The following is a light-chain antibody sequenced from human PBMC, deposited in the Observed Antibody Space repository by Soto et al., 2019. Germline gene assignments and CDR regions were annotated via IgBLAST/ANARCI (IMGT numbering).Light chain of an antibody. V-gene: IGKV3-15*01. J-gene: IGKJ2*01. CDR3: QQYNNWPPYT. CDR2: GAS. CDR1: QSVGSN. Sequence: ETVMTQSLATLSVSPGDGATLSCRASQSVGSNLAWYQQKPGQAPRLLIYGASTRATGIPARFSGGGSGTEFTLTIRSLQSEDLAVYSCQQYNNWPPYTFGQGTKLEIK.